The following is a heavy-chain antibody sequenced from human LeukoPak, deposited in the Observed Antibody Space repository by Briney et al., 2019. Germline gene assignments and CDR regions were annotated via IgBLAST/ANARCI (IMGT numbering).Heavy chain of an antibody. Sequence: TGGSLRLSCAAPGFTFSSYWMHWVRHAPGKGLVWVSRINSDGSSTSYADSVKGRFTISRDNAKNTLYLQMNSLRAEDTAVYYCARSSYDSSGYYPIFDYWGQGTLVTVSS. V-gene: IGHV3-74*01. CDR3: ARSSYDSSGYYPIFDY. J-gene: IGHJ4*02. D-gene: IGHD3-22*01. CDR1: GFTFSSYW. CDR2: INSDGSST.